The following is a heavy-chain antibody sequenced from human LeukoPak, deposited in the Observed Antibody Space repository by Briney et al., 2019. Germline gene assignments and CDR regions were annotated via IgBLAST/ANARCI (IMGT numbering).Heavy chain of an antibody. J-gene: IGHJ4*02. CDR1: GFTFSSYW. V-gene: IGHV3-74*01. Sequence: PGGSLRLSCAASGFTFSSYWMHWVRQAPGKGLVWVSRINSDGSSTSYADSVKGRFTISRDNAKNTLYLQVNSLRAEDTAVYYCARDRGILWPVDYWGQGTLVTVSS. CDR2: INSDGSST. CDR3: ARDRGILWPVDY. D-gene: IGHD3-10*01.